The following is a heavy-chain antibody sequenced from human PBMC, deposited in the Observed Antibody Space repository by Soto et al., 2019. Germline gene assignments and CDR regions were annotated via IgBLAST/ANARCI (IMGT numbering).Heavy chain of an antibody. CDR2: IKSKTDGGET. CDR3: TTDQSVFWSGYPYYYYYMDV. V-gene: IGHV3-15*01. Sequence: GGSLRLSCAASGFTFSNDWMSWVRQAPGKGLEWVGRIKSKTDGGETDYAAPVKGRFTISRDDSKNTLYLQMNSLKTEDTAVYYCTTDQSVFWSGYPYYYYYMDVWGKGTTVTVSS. CDR1: GFTFSNDW. J-gene: IGHJ6*03. D-gene: IGHD3-3*01.